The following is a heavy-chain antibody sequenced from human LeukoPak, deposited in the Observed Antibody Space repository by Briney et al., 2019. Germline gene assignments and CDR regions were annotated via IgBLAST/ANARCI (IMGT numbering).Heavy chain of an antibody. V-gene: IGHV1-2*02. CDR3: ARDRRGEEKYYDFWSGYYRSSDWFDP. J-gene: IGHJ5*02. CDR1: GYTFTGYY. CDR2: INPNSGGT. D-gene: IGHD3-3*01. Sequence: GASVKVSCKASGYTFTGYYMHWVRQAPAQGLEWMGRINPNSGGTNYAQKFQGGVTMTRDTSISTAYMELSRLRSDDTAVYYCARDRRGEEKYYDFWSGYYRSSDWFDPWGQGTLVTVSS.